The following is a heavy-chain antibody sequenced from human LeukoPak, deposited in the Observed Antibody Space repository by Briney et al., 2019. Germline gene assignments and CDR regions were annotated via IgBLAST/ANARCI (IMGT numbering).Heavy chain of an antibody. D-gene: IGHD5-18*01. CDR3: ARGQRGYSYGSFDY. Sequence: SETLSLTCTVSGGSISSYYWSWIRQPPGKGLEWIGYIYYSGSTNYNPSLKSRVTISVDTSKNQFSLKLSSVTAADTAVYYCARGQRGYSYGSFDYWGQGTLVTVSS. V-gene: IGHV4-59*12. J-gene: IGHJ4*02. CDR1: GGSISSYY. CDR2: IYYSGST.